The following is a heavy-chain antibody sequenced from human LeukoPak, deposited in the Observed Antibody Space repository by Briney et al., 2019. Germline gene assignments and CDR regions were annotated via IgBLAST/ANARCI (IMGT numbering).Heavy chain of an antibody. D-gene: IGHD3-10*01. CDR3: ARDQAPRGIDY. Sequence: ASVKVSCKASGYTLTSHGISWVRQAPGQGLEWMGWISFYNGNTNYAQKFQGRMTMTTDTSTSTAYMELRSLRSDDTAVYYCARDQAPRGIDYWGQGTLVIASS. J-gene: IGHJ4*02. CDR1: GYTLTSHG. V-gene: IGHV1-18*01. CDR2: ISFYNGNT.